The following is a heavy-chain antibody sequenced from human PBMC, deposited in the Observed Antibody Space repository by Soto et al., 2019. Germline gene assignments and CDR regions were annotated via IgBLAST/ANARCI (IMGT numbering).Heavy chain of an antibody. CDR1: GFTFSGSA. Sequence: EVQLVESGGGLVQPGGSLKLSCAASGFTFSGSAMHWVGQASGKGLEWVGRIRSKANSYATAYAASVKGRFTISRDDSKTTAYLQMNNLKTEDTAVYYCTRRHDYDGNSHRNCNFDYWCQGTLVTVSS. D-gene: IGHD4-17*01. CDR2: IRSKANSYAT. J-gene: IGHJ4*02. V-gene: IGHV3-73*02. CDR3: TRRHDYDGNSHRNCNFDY.